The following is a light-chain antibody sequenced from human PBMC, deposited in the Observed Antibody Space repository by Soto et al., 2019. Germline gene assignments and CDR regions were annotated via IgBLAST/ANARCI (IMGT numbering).Light chain of an antibody. CDR1: SSDVGGYNY. V-gene: IGLV2-11*01. Sequence: QSALTQPRSVSGSPGQSVTISCTGTSSDVGGYNYVSWYQQHPGKAPKLMIYDVSKRPSGVTDRFFGSKSGNTASLTISGLHAEDDADYYFCSYAGSNTVVFGGGTKLTVL. J-gene: IGLJ2*01. CDR2: DVS. CDR3: CSYAGSNTVV.